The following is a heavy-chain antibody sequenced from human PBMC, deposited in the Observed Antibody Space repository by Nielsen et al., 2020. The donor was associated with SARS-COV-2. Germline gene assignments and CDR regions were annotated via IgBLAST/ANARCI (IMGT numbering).Heavy chain of an antibody. D-gene: IGHD5-18*01. CDR1: GFSFSTYG. Sequence: LSLTCAASGFSFSTYGMHWVRQAPGKGLEWVAVIWYDGSNKYHADSVKGRFTVSRDNSKNTLYLQMNSLRAEDTAVYYCARDPNSYGRDDYYYYMDVWGKGTTVTVSS. V-gene: IGHV3-33*01. J-gene: IGHJ6*03. CDR2: IWYDGSNK. CDR3: ARDPNSYGRDDYYYYMDV.